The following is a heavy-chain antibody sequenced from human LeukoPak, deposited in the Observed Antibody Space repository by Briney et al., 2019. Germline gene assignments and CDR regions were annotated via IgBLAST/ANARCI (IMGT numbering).Heavy chain of an antibody. D-gene: IGHD3-3*01. J-gene: IGHJ5*02. CDR3: ARHFGALKGEENWFDP. V-gene: IGHV4-61*08. Sequence: SETLSLTCTVSGGSISSGGYYWSWIRQHPGKGLEWIGYIYYSGSTNYNPSLKSRVTISVDTSKNQFSLKLSSVTAADTAVYYCARHFGALKGEENWFDPWGQGTLVTVSS. CDR1: GGSISSGGYY. CDR2: IYYSGST.